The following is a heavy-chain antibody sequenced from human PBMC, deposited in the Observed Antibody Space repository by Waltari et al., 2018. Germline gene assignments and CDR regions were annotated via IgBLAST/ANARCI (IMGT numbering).Heavy chain of an antibody. CDR2: INPNSGGT. D-gene: IGHD3-16*02. CDR1: GYTFTGYY. Sequence: QVQLVQSGAEVKKPGASVKVSCKASGYTFTGYYMHWVRQAPGQGLEWMGRINPNSGGTNHAQKFQGRVTMTRDTSKNQFSLKLSSVTAADTAVYYCARRALHLGELSLASDYWGQGTLVTVSS. CDR3: ARRALHLGELSLASDY. V-gene: IGHV1-2*06. J-gene: IGHJ4*02.